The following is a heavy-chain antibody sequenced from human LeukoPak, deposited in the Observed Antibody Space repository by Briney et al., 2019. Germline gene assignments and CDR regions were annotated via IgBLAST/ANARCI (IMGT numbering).Heavy chain of an antibody. CDR1: GFPFSGYA. CDR2: ISDDGSYS. CDR3: AREVTENSESKFDP. D-gene: IGHD4-23*01. J-gene: IGHJ5*02. Sequence: QAGRSLRLSCTASGFPFSGYAMQWVRQAPGKGLEWVSLISDDGSYSDHRDSVKGRFIISRDNARNMLELQMNSLRVEDTAVYYCAREVTENSESKFDPWGQGTLVTVSS. V-gene: IGHV3-30*04.